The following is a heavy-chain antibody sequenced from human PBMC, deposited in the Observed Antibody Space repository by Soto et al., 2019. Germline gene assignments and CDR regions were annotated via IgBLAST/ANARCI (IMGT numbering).Heavy chain of an antibody. V-gene: IGHV4-39*01. Sequence: SETLSLSCTVSGGSISSSSYYWGWIRQPPGKGLEWIGSIYYSGSTYYNPSLKSRVTISVDTSKNQFSLKLSSVTAADTAVYYCARGDGDYYGSGSYYNPPDYWGQGTLVTVSS. D-gene: IGHD3-10*01. CDR3: ARGDGDYYGSGSYYNPPDY. CDR2: IYYSGST. CDR1: GGSISSSSYY. J-gene: IGHJ4*02.